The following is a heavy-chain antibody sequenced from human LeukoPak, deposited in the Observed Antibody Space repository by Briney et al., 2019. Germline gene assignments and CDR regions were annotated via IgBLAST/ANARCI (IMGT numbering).Heavy chain of an antibody. Sequence: ASVKVSCKASGGTFSSYAISWVRQAPGQGLEWMGGIIPIFGTGNYAQKFQGRVTITTDESTSTAYMELSSLRSEDTAVYYCARVGGGYCTNGACSPESGYDSWGQGTLVTVSS. V-gene: IGHV1-69*05. D-gene: IGHD2-8*01. CDR2: IIPIFGTG. CDR3: ARVGGGYCTNGACSPESGYDS. CDR1: GGTFSSYA. J-gene: IGHJ4*02.